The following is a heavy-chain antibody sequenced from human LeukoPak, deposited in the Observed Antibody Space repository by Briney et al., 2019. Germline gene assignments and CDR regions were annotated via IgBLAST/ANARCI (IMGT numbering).Heavy chain of an antibody. CDR2: INHSGST. V-gene: IGHV4-34*01. J-gene: IGHJ5*02. CDR1: GGSFRGYY. D-gene: IGHD2-2*01. CDR3: ARGMGCCSSTSCRRNNWFDP. Sequence: SETLSLTRAVYGGSFRGYYWSWIRQPPGKGLEWIGEINHSGSTNYNPCLKSRVTISVDTSKNQFSLKLSSVTAADTAVYYCARGMGCCSSTSCRRNNWFDPWGQGTLVTVSS.